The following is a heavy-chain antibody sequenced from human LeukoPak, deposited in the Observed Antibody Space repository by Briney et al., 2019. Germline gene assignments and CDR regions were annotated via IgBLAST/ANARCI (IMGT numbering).Heavy chain of an antibody. Sequence: ASVKVSCKASGYTFTSYGISWVRQAPGQGLEWMGWISAYNGNTNYAQKLQGRVTMTTDTSTSTAYMELRSLRSDDTAVYYCARGRYFDWLFPSFDYWGQGTLVTVSS. CDR2: ISAYNGNT. CDR1: GYTFTSYG. D-gene: IGHD3-9*01. J-gene: IGHJ4*02. CDR3: ARGRYFDWLFPSFDY. V-gene: IGHV1-18*01.